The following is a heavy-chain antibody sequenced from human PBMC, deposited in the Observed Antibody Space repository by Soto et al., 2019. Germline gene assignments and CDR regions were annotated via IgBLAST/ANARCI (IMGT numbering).Heavy chain of an antibody. Sequence: GGSLRLSCAASGFTFSDYYMSWIRQAPGKGLEWVSYISSSGSTIYYADSVKGRFTISRDNAKNSLYLQMNSLRAEDTAVYYCARDRFDPSDYIWGSYRSIWGQGTLVTVSS. J-gene: IGHJ4*02. CDR3: ARDRFDPSDYIWGSYRSI. D-gene: IGHD3-16*02. CDR1: GFTFSDYY. V-gene: IGHV3-11*01. CDR2: ISSSGSTI.